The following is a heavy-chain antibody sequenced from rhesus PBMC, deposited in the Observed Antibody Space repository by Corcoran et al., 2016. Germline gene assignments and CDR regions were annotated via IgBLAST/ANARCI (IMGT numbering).Heavy chain of an antibody. J-gene: IGHJ4*01. D-gene: IGHD3-16*01. CDR1: GFTFSSYG. Sequence: EVQLVETGGGLVQPGGSLKLSCAASGFTFSSYGMSWVRQAPGKGLEWVSAINSDGGTTYDADSVKGRFTISKDNSKNTLSLQMNSLRAEDTAVYYCAVTAYYSGSDFDYWGQGVLVTVSS. CDR2: INSDGGTT. V-gene: IGHV3S5*01. CDR3: AVTAYYSGSDFDY.